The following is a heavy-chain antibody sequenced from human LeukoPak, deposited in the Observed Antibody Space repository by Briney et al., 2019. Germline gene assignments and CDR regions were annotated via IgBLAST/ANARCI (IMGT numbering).Heavy chain of an antibody. V-gene: IGHV3-74*01. D-gene: IGHD6-19*01. CDR3: AREFLVAGTFDY. Sequence: GGSLRLSCAASGFTFSSYWMHWVRQAPGKGLVWVSRINSDGSSTSYADSVKGRFTISRDNAKNTLYLQMNSLRAEDTAVYYCAREFLVAGTFDYWGQGTLVTVSS. J-gene: IGHJ4*02. CDR1: GFTFSSYW. CDR2: INSDGSST.